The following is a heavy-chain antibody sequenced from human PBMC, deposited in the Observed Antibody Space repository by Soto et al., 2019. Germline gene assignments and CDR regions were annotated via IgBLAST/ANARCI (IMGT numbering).Heavy chain of an antibody. J-gene: IGHJ4*02. V-gene: IGHV3-64*01. CDR1: GFTFSTYA. CDR2: ITSNGGNT. Sequence: EVQLVESGGGLVQPGGSLRLSCAASGFTFSTYAMHWVRQAPGKGLEYVSAITSNGGNTYYANSVKGRFTISRDNSKNTLYLQMGSLRPEDMAVYYCARAGISGWYMDWGQGTLFTVSS. CDR3: ARAGISGWYMD. D-gene: IGHD6-19*01.